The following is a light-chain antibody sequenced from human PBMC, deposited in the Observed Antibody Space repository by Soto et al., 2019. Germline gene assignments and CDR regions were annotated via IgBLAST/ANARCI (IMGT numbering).Light chain of an antibody. Sequence: QSALTQPASVSGSPGQSITISCTGTSGDVGSYTLVSWYQHHPGKVPKLIIYEGIKRPSGVSDRFSVSPSGNTASLTISGIQAEDQADYYCCSYAGLYVFVTGTKVTVL. V-gene: IGLV2-23*01. CDR2: EGI. J-gene: IGLJ1*01. CDR3: CSYAGLYV. CDR1: SGDVGSYTL.